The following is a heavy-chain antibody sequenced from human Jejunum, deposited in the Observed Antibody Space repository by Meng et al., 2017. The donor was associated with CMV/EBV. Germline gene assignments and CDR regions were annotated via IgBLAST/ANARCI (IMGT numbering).Heavy chain of an antibody. V-gene: IGHV3-30*02. Sequence: QVQLVGSGGGVVQPWGSLRLSCAAYGFTFSNYGIHWVRQATGKGLEWVAFIEHDGSNKYYADSVKGRFTISRDNSKNTLYLQMNSLRVEDTAVYYCAKDVGYWGQGTLVTVSS. CDR3: AKDVGY. CDR1: GFTFSNYG. J-gene: IGHJ4*02. CDR2: IEHDGSNK. D-gene: IGHD1-26*01.